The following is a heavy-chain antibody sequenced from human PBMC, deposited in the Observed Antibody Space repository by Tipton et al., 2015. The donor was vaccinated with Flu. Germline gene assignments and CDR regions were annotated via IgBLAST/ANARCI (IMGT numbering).Heavy chain of an antibody. CDR2: IYYSEST. CDR1: GGSISSYY. D-gene: IGHD3-22*01. Sequence: TLSLTCTVSGGSISSYYWSWIRQPPGKGLEWIGYIYYSESTNYNPSLKSRVTISVDTSKNQFSLKLSSVTAADTAVYYCARDGYYDSSGYLAFDIWGQGTMVTVSS. J-gene: IGHJ3*02. CDR3: ARDGYYDSSGYLAFDI. V-gene: IGHV4-59*01.